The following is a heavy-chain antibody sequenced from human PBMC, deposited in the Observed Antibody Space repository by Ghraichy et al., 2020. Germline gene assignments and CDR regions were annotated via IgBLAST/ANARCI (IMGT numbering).Heavy chain of an antibody. V-gene: IGHV3-74*01. D-gene: IGHD2-8*01. J-gene: IGHJ4*02. CDR2: LNSDGSER. CDR1: GFSFSSYW. Sequence: LSLTCAASGFSFSSYWMHWVRQAPAKGLVWVSRLNSDGSERNYADSVKGRFPISRDNAKNTLYLQMNSLKVEDTAVYYCARRGWYSNGVNFYGEFDSWGQGTLVTVSS. CDR3: ARRGWYSNGVNFYGEFDS.